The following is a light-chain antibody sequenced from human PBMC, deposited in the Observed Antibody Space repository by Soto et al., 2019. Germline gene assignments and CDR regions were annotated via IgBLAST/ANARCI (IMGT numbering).Light chain of an antibody. CDR1: QSINSW. V-gene: IGKV1-5*01. J-gene: IGKJ1*01. CDR2: DAS. CDR3: QEYNSYSRT. Sequence: DIPMTQSPSTLSASVGDRVTITCRASQSINSWLAWYQQKPGKAPKVLIYDASSLESGVPSRFSGSGSGTEFTLTISSLQPDDFATYYCQEYNSYSRTFGQGTKVEIK.